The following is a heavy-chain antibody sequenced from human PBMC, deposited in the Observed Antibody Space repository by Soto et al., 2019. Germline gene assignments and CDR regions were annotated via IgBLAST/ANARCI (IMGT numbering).Heavy chain of an antibody. J-gene: IGHJ4*02. CDR1: GFTFTNAW. CDR3: TTGYGEPYPFNDY. CDR2: MKSKTDGGTP. D-gene: IGHD1-20*01. Sequence: TWGSLRLSCAASGFTFTNAWMNWVRQAPGKGLEWVGRMKSKTDGGTPDYAAPVKSRFNISRDDSKNTVYLQMNSLKSEDTAVYYCTTGYGEPYPFNDYCGPGSQVTVSS. V-gene: IGHV3-15*07.